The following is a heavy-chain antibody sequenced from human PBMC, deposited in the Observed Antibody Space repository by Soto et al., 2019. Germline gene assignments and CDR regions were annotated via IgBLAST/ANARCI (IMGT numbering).Heavy chain of an antibody. CDR2: IYYSGST. Sequence: VSGGSISSSSYYWGWIRQPPGKGLEWIGSIYYSGSTYYNPSLKSRVTISVDTSKNQFSLKLSSVTAADTAVYYCAGNHGYCSGGSCYPIFDPWGQGTLVTVSS. V-gene: IGHV4-39*01. D-gene: IGHD2-15*01. CDR1: GGSISSSSYY. CDR3: AGNHGYCSGGSCYPIFDP. J-gene: IGHJ5*02.